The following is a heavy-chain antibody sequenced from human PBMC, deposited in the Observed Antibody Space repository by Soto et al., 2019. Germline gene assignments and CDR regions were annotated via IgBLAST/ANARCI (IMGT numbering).Heavy chain of an antibody. J-gene: IGHJ6*02. CDR2: INHYGST. CDR1: GGSFSGFY. V-gene: IGHV4-34*02. CDR3: ARGRQVAPSALFRRAGDYSLDV. D-gene: IGHD2-2*01. Sequence: QVQLQQWGAGLLKPSETLSLTCAVYGGSFSGFYWSWLRQPPGKGLEWVGEINHYGSTNYNPSLKSRVTISADTSKNQFSLKLSSVTAADTSLYFCARGRQVAPSALFRRAGDYSLDVWGQGTTVTVS.